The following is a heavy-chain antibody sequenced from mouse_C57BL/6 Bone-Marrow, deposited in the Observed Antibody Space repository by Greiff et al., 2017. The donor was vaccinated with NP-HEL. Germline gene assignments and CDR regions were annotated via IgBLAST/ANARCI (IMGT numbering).Heavy chain of an antibody. Sequence: QVTLKECGPGILQSSQTLSLTCSFSGFSLSTSGMGVSWIRQPSGKGLEWLAHIYWDDDKRYNPSLKSRLTISKDTSRNQVFLKITSVDTADTATYYCARSHYDDGAYWGQGTLVTVSA. CDR2: IYWDDDK. CDR3: ARSHYDDGAY. D-gene: IGHD1-2*01. J-gene: IGHJ3*01. V-gene: IGHV8-12*01. CDR1: GFSLSTSGMG.